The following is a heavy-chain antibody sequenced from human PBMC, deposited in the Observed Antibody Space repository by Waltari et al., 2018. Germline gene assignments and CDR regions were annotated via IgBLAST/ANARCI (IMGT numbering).Heavy chain of an antibody. D-gene: IGHD3-22*01. CDR3: TRNALYYETNGPQRGGEY. V-gene: IGHV3-7*01. Sequence: EVQLVESGGGLVQPGGSLKLSCAASGFTFSAHWMAWVRQAPGKGLEWVAPIKADGSETYWADSLKGRCTISRDNVNNSLYLQMNGRRAEDTAVYHCTRNALYYETNGPQRGGEYWGQGTLVTVSS. CDR1: GFTFSAHW. CDR2: IKADGSET. J-gene: IGHJ4*02.